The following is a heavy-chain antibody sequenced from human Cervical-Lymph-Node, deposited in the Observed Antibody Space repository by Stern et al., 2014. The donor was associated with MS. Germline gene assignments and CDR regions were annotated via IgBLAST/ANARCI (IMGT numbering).Heavy chain of an antibody. D-gene: IGHD6-19*01. V-gene: IGHV1-46*01. Sequence: VQLLQSGAEVTTPGASVKFSCKASGYPFTRYYMHWVRQAPGQGLEWMGIMNPSGGSTSYAQKFQGRVTMTRDTSTSTVYMELSSLRSEDTAVYYCAREVAGHRLGMMDVWGQGTSVTVSS. CDR1: GYPFTRYY. CDR3: AREVAGHRLGMMDV. CDR2: MNPSGGST. J-gene: IGHJ6*02.